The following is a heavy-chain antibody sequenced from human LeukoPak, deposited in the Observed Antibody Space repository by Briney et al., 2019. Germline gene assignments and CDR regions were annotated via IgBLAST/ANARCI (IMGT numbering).Heavy chain of an antibody. V-gene: IGHV3-21*01. J-gene: IGHJ1*01. CDR2: ISTRGTYI. CDR3: ARDPPSFQY. CDR1: GFTFSSYS. Sequence: PGGSLRLSCITSGFTFSSYSMNWVRQAPGKGLEWVSSISTRGTYIYYAGSVKGRFTISRDDAENSLYLHMNSLRVEDTAVYFCARDPPSFQYWGQGTLVTVSS.